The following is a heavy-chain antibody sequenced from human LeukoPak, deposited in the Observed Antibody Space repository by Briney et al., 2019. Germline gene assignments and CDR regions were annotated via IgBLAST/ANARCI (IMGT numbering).Heavy chain of an antibody. Sequence: GGSLRLSCAASGXTVSSTYVTWVRQAPGKGREWVSLIYSGGSTIYADSVKGRFTISRDNSKNTVYLQMNSLRAEDTAVYYCARDRSGDSTAYYTDYWGQGTLVTVSS. V-gene: IGHV3-66*01. CDR2: IYSGGST. J-gene: IGHJ4*02. CDR3: ARDRSGDSTAYYTDY. D-gene: IGHD3-22*01. CDR1: GXTVSSTY.